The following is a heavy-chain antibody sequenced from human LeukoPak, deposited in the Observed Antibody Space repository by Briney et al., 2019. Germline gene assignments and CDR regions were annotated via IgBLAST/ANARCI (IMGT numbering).Heavy chain of an antibody. D-gene: IGHD1-26*01. V-gene: IGHV3-7*03. CDR2: IKQDGSEK. J-gene: IGHJ4*02. Sequence: GGSLRLSCAASGFTFSSYWMSWVRQAPGKGLEWVANIKQDGSEKYYVDSVKGRFTISRDNAKNSLYLQMNSLRAEDTALYYCARGGWELLSRFDYWGQGTLVTVSS. CDR3: ARGGWELLSRFDY. CDR1: GFTFSSYW.